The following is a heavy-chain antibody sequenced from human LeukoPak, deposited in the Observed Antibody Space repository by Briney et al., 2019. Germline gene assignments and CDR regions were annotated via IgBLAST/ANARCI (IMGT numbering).Heavy chain of an antibody. J-gene: IGHJ4*02. CDR1: GGSISSSSYY. D-gene: IGHD6-13*01. V-gene: IGHV4-61*05. Sequence: SETLSLTCTVSGGSISSSSYYWGWIRQPPGKGLEWIGYIYYSGNTNYNPSLKSRVTISVDTSKNQFSLKLSSVTAADTAVYYCARTGYSSSRIFDYWGQGTLVTVSS. CDR3: ARTGYSSSRIFDY. CDR2: IYYSGNT.